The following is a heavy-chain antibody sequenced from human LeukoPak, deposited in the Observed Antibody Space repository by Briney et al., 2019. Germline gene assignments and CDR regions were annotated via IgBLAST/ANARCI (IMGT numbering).Heavy chain of an antibody. CDR1: GFTFSSYD. J-gene: IGHJ4*02. CDR2: IGTAGDT. CDR3: ARAVAGLWFDY. V-gene: IGHV3-13*01. Sequence: GGSLRLSCAASGFTFSSYDMHWVRQATGKGLEWVSAIGTAGDTYYPGSVKSRFTISRENAKNAFALQMNSLRAGDTAVYYCARAVAGLWFDYWGQGTLVTVSS. D-gene: IGHD6-19*01.